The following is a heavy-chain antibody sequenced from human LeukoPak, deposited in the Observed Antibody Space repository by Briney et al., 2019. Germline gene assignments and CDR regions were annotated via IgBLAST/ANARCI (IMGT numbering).Heavy chain of an antibody. CDR2: IYYSGST. Sequence: SETLSLTCAVSGGSISSSGYSWSWIRQPPGKGLEWIGYIYYSGSTNYNPSLKSRVTISVDTSKNQFSLKLSSVTAADTAVYYCARDRHDFWSGYPYWYFDLWGRGTLVTVSS. J-gene: IGHJ2*01. CDR3: ARDRHDFWSGYPYWYFDL. V-gene: IGHV4-61*08. D-gene: IGHD3-3*01. CDR1: GGSISSSGYS.